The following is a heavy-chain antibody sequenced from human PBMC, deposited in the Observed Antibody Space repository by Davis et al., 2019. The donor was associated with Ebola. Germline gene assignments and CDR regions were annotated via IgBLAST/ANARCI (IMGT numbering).Heavy chain of an antibody. D-gene: IGHD5-24*01. CDR3: AQSIEMTPRGVYYYGMDV. J-gene: IGHJ6*02. V-gene: IGHV3-30*04. CDR2: ISNDGTNK. CDR1: GFTFSGSA. Sequence: GESLKISCAASGFTFSGSAMHWVRQAPGKGLEWVAVISNDGTNKYYADSVEGRFIISRDNSKNTLFLQMNSLRAEDTAVYHCAQSIEMTPRGVYYYGMDVWGQGTTVAVSS.